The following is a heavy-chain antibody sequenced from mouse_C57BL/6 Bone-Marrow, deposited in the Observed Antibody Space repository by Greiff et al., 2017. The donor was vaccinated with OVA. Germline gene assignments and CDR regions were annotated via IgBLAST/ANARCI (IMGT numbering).Heavy chain of an antibody. J-gene: IGHJ4*01. Sequence: VQLQQSGAELVRPGASVKLSCTASGFNIKDDYMHWVKQRPEQGLEWIGWIDPENGDTEYASKFQGKVTITADTSSNTAYLQLSSLTSEDTAVYYCTPDPMDYWGQGTSVTVSS. V-gene: IGHV14-4*01. CDR3: TPDPMDY. CDR2: IDPENGDT. CDR1: GFNIKDDY.